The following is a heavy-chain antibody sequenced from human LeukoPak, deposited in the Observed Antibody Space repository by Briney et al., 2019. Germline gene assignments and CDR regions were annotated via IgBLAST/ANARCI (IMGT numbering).Heavy chain of an antibody. V-gene: IGHV3-74*01. CDR1: GFTFSTYW. CDR3: ARGLGSPTDY. D-gene: IGHD1-26*01. Sequence: PGGSLRLSCAASGFTFSTYWMHWLRQAPGKGLVWVSRINDDGSTTTYADSVKGRFTISRDNAKSALYLQMNSLRAEDTAVYYGARGLGSPTDYWGQGTLVTVSS. J-gene: IGHJ4*02. CDR2: INDDGSTT.